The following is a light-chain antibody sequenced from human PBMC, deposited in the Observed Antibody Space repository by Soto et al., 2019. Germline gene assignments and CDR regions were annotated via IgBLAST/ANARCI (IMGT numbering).Light chain of an antibody. J-gene: IGKJ4*01. CDR2: DAS. CDR1: QSISSW. Sequence: VSGSVGDRVTITCRASQSISSWLTWYQQEPGEGRKVLIYDASSLGSGVPSRFGGSGFGAKFTLTISSLQPDDFATYYREQYNGFPLVFGGGTKVDIK. V-gene: IGKV1-5*01. CDR3: EQYNGFPLV.